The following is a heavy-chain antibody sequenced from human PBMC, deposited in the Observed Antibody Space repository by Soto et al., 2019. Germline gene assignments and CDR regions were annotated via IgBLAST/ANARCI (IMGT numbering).Heavy chain of an antibody. V-gene: IGHV3-30-3*01. CDR1: GFTFSSYA. J-gene: IGHJ4*02. D-gene: IGHD3-10*01. CDR2: ISYDGSNK. Sequence: LRLSCAASGFTFSSYAMHWVRQAPGKGLEWVAVISYDGSNKYYADSVKGRFTISRDNSKNTLYLQMNSLRAEDTAVYYCARTAGMVRGVIFPRYYFDYWGQGTLVTVSS. CDR3: ARTAGMVRGVIFPRYYFDY.